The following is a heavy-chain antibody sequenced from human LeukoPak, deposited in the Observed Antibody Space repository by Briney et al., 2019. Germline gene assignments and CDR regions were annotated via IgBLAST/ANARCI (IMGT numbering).Heavy chain of an antibody. CDR1: GFTFSSYS. V-gene: IGHV3-21*01. CDR3: ARDLCSGGSCPYSY. Sequence: GGSLRLSCAASGFTFSSYSMNWVRQAPGKGLEWVSSISSSSSYIYYADSVKGRFTISRDNAKNSLYLQMNSLRAEDTAVYYCARDLCSGGSCPYSYWGQGTLVTVSS. CDR2: ISSSSSYI. D-gene: IGHD2-15*01. J-gene: IGHJ4*02.